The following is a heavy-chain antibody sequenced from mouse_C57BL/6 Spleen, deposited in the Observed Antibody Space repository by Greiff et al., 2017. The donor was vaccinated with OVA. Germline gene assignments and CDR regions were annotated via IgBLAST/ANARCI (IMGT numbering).Heavy chain of an antibody. CDR2: INPSTGGT. D-gene: IGHD2-2*01. CDR3: ASSLYGYDGVGAMDY. CDR1: GYSFTGYY. V-gene: IGHV1-42*01. J-gene: IGHJ4*01. Sequence: EVQLQQSGPELVKPGASVKISCKASGYSFTGYYMNWVKQSPEKSLEWIGEINPSTGGTTYNQKFKAKATLTVDKSSSTAYMQLKSLTSEDSAVYYCASSLYGYDGVGAMDYWGQGTSVTVSS.